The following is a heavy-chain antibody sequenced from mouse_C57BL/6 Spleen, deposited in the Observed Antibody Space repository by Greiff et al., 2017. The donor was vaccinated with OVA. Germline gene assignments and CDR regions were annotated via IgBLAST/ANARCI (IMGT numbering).Heavy chain of an antibody. CDR3: ASGDWDWVAY. Sequence: QVQLQQPGPELVKPGASVKLSCKASGYTFTSYWMHWVQQRPGQGLEWIGNINTSNGGTNYNEKFKSKATLTVDKSSSTAYRQLSSLTSEDSAVYYYASGDWDWVAYWGQGTLVTVSA. V-gene: IGHV1-53*01. J-gene: IGHJ3*01. CDR1: GYTFTSYW. CDR2: INTSNGGT. D-gene: IGHD4-1*01.